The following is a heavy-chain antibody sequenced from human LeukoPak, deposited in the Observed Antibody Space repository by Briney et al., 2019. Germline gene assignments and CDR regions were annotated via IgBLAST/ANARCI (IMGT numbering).Heavy chain of an antibody. D-gene: IGHD6-13*01. CDR2: FDPKEGER. CDR3: ARGRSMQQLVVLTWFNP. Sequence: ASVKVSCKVSGDTLTELSMHWVRQAPGKGLEWMGGFDPKEGERVYAQHFQGRVTITRDTSASTAYMELSSLRSEDTAVYYCARGRSMQQLVVLTWFNPWGQGTLVTVSS. CDR1: GDTLTELS. V-gene: IGHV1-24*01. J-gene: IGHJ5*02.